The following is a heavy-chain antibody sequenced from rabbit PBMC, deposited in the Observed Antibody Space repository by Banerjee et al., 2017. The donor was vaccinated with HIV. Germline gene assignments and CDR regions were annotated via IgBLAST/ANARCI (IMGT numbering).Heavy chain of an antibody. CDR2: IYTGDGNT. CDR1: GFTISSNC. Sequence: QSLEESGGGLVKPGGTLTLTCTASGFTISSNCICWVRQAPGKGLEWIACIYTGDGNTYYASWAKGRFTISKTSSTTVTLQMTSLTAADTATYFCARGSHNYMVNLWGPGTLVTVS. D-gene: IGHD6-1*01. V-gene: IGHV1S40*01. CDR3: ARGSHNYMVNL. J-gene: IGHJ6*01.